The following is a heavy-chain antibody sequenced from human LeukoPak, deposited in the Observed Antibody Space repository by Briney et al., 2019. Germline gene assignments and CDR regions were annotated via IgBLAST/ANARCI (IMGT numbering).Heavy chain of an antibody. Sequence: ASVKVSRKASGYTFTSYGISWVRQAPGQGLEWMGWISAYNGNTNYAQKLQGRVTMTTDTSTSTAYMELRSLRSDDTAVYYCARDEGIAARLGTNWFDPWGQGTLVTVSS. D-gene: IGHD6-6*01. CDR2: ISAYNGNT. CDR1: GYTFTSYG. CDR3: ARDEGIAARLGTNWFDP. V-gene: IGHV1-18*01. J-gene: IGHJ5*02.